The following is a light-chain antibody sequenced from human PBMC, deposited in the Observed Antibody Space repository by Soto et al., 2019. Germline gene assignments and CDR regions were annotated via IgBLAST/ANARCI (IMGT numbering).Light chain of an antibody. J-gene: IGKJ1*01. CDR1: QSVSSNY. CDR2: GAS. CDR3: QQYGSSPTWT. Sequence: EIVLTQSPGTLSLSPGERATLSCRASQSVSSNYLAWYQQKAGQAPRLLIYGASGRATGIPDRFSGSGSGTDFTLTISRLEPEDFAVYYCQQYGSSPTWTFGQGTKVEIK. V-gene: IGKV3-20*01.